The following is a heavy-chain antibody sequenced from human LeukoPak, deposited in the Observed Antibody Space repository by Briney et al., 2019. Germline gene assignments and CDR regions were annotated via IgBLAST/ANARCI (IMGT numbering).Heavy chain of an antibody. CDR2: IYYSGST. D-gene: IGHD3-16*01. CDR1: GGSISSGDYY. V-gene: IGHV4-30-4*08. CDR3: ARGGGLGAYYFDY. Sequence: SQTLSLTCTVSGGSISSGDYYWSWIRQPPGKGLEWIGYIYYSGSTYYNPSLKSRVTISVGTSKNQFSLKLSSVTAADTAVYYCARGGGLGAYYFDYWGQGTLVTVSS. J-gene: IGHJ4*02.